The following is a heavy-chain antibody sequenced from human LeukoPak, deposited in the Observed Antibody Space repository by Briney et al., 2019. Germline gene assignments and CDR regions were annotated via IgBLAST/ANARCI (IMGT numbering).Heavy chain of an antibody. J-gene: IGHJ4*02. CDR3: ARIRRHNYDWYADDS. CDR1: GASVSSNY. Sequence: PSETLSLTCAVSGASVSSNYWSWIRQSAGERLEWIGRISFSDGTNYSPSLKSRVSMSLDASKNQFSLKLTSVTAAGTAVYYCARIRRHNYDWYADDSWGQGALVTVSS. CDR2: ISFSDGT. V-gene: IGHV4-4*07. D-gene: IGHD3-9*01.